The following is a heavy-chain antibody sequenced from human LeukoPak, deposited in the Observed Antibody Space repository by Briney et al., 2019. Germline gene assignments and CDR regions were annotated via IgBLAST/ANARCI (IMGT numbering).Heavy chain of an antibody. Sequence: GGSVRLSCAACVFIVSSNYMSWVRPAPGKGLEGVSVIYSGGSTYYADSVKGRFTISRDNSKNTLYLQMNRLRAEDTAVYYCARVLKYSFYFDYWGQGTLVTVSS. D-gene: IGHD4-11*01. J-gene: IGHJ4*02. V-gene: IGHV3-66*01. CDR3: ARVLKYSFYFDY. CDR1: VFIVSSNY. CDR2: IYSGGST.